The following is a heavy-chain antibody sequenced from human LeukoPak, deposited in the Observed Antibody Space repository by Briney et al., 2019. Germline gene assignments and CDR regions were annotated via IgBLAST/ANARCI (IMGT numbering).Heavy chain of an antibody. D-gene: IGHD1/OR15-1a*01. CDR1: GFSFSSYE. J-gene: IGHJ4*02. CDR2: INRAGTTE. CDR3: ARGEQLNYFAC. Sequence: PGGSLRLSCAASGFSFSSYEMSWVRQAPGKGLEWVSYINRAGTTEEYADSVKGRFTISRDNAKNSLYLQMYSLRAEDTAVYYCARGEQLNYFACWGQGTLVTVSS. V-gene: IGHV3-48*03.